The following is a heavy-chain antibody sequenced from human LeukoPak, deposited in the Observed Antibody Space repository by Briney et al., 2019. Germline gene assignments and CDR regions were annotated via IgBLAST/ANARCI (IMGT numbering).Heavy chain of an antibody. D-gene: IGHD3-10*01. V-gene: IGHV1-69*13. Sequence: ASVKVSCKTSGGTFSSYAISWVRQAPGQGLQWMGGIIPIFGTANYAQNFQGRVTITADESTSTAYMELSSLRSDDTAVYYCARAIGYYYGSGSSNWFDPWGQGTLVTVSS. CDR3: ARAIGYYYGSGSSNWFDP. CDR2: IIPIFGTA. J-gene: IGHJ5*02. CDR1: GGTFSSYA.